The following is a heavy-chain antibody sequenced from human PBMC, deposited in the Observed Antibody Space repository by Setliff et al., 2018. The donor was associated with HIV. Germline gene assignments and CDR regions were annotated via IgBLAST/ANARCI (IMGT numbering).Heavy chain of an antibody. CDR1: GYTFSNYP. V-gene: IGHV1-3*04. CDR2: VNTGKGDT. D-gene: IGHD3-3*01. J-gene: IGHJ4*01. Sequence: VASVKVPCKTSGYTFSNYPIHWLRQAPGQRPEWMGWVNTGKGDTKYSQRFQDRLTITTDSSASSVYMELSSLSSDDTAIYYCARDRFTLTSSIFGFWGHGTLVTSP. CDR3: ARDRFTLTSSIFGF.